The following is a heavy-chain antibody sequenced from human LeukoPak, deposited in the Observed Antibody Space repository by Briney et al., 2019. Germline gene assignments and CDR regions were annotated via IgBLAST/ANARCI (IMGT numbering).Heavy chain of an antibody. Sequence: PSETLSLTCAVYGGSFSGYYWSWIRQPPGKGLEWIGEINHSGSTYYNPSLKSRVTISVDTSKNQFSLKLSSVTAADTAVYYCARLSLYFDYWGQGTLVTVSS. D-gene: IGHD2-8*01. J-gene: IGHJ4*02. V-gene: IGHV4-34*01. CDR1: GGSFSGYY. CDR2: INHSGST. CDR3: ARLSLYFDY.